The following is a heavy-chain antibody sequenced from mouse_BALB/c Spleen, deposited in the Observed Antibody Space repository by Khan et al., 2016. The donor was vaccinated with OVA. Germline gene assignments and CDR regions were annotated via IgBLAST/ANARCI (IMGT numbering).Heavy chain of an antibody. D-gene: IGHD2-14*01. CDR3: ARGGADYYRNDGGAMED. CDR2: INTHSGVP. J-gene: IGHJ4*01. V-gene: IGHV9-4*02. Sequence: QIQLVQSGPELKKPGETVRISCKASGYTFTTAGIQWVQKMPGKGLKWIGWINTHSGVPKYAEDFKGRFAFSLEISVNTAYLQITNLKNEDTATYCCARGGADYYRNDGGAMEDWGQGTSVTVSS. CDR1: GYTFTTAG.